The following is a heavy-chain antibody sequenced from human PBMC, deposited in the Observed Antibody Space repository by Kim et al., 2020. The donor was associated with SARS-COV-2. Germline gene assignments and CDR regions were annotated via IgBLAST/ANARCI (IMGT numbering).Heavy chain of an antibody. D-gene: IGHD2-21*02. V-gene: IGHV3-23*01. CDR1: GFTFSSYA. J-gene: IGHJ6*02. CDR2: ISGSGGST. CDR3: AKDWVGGDPYYYYGMDV. Sequence: GGSLRLSCAASGFTFSSYAMSWVRQAPGKGLEWVSAISGSGGSTYYADSVKGRFTISRDNSKNTLYLQMNSLRAEDTAVYYCAKDWVGGDPYYYYGMDVWGQGTTVTVSS.